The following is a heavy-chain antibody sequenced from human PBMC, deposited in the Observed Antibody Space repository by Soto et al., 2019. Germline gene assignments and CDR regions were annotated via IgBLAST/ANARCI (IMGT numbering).Heavy chain of an antibody. D-gene: IGHD1-7*01. Sequence: VGSLRLSCAASGFTFNNYAMSWVRQAPGKGLEWVSAISANGQGIYYADSVKGRFIISRDSSKNTVFLHMDSLTAEDTAVYYCAKDRNYPRDQFHNWGQGTLVTVSS. CDR2: ISANGQGI. CDR3: AKDRNYPRDQFHN. CDR1: GFTFNNYA. V-gene: IGHV3-23*01. J-gene: IGHJ4*02.